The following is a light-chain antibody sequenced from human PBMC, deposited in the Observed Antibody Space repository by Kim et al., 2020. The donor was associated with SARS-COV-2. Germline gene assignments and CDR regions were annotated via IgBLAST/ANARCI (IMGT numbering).Light chain of an antibody. J-gene: IGLJ2*01. V-gene: IGLV2-11*01. Sequence: QSALTQPRSVSGSPGQSITISCSGSSSDVGAYTHVSWYQQHPGKAPQLLISEVTRRPSGIPGRFSGSKSCNTASLTISELQAEDEADYYCCSFAGDFTWIFGGGTQLTVL. CDR1: SSDVGAYTH. CDR3: CSFAGDFTWI. CDR2: EVT.